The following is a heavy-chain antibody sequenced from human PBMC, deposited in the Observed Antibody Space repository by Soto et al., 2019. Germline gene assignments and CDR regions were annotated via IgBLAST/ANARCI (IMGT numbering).Heavy chain of an antibody. J-gene: IGHJ4*03. D-gene: IGHD1-1*01. V-gene: IGHV3-23*01. CDR2: ISASGGSR. CDR1: GFTFTNYA. CDR3: AKSRNNWNDFDY. Sequence: GGSLRLSCAASGFTFTNYAMSWVRQVPGKGLEWVSLISASGGSRYYTDSVQGRFTISRDTSKNTLSLQMNSLRAEDSAVFYCAKSRNNWNDFDYWGQGTTVTVSS.